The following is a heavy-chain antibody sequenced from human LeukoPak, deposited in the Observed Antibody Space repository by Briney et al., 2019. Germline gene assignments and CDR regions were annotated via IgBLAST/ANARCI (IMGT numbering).Heavy chain of an antibody. D-gene: IGHD5-18*01. CDR1: GFTVSSNY. V-gene: IGHV3-66*01. Sequence: GGSLRLSCAASGFTVSSNYMSWVRQAPGEGLGRVSVIYSGGDTFYADSVKGIFTISRDNSKNTLFLQMNRLRAGDTAVYYCARCSYGYLGAFDIWGQGTMVTVSS. J-gene: IGHJ3*02. CDR3: ARCSYGYLGAFDI. CDR2: IYSGGDT.